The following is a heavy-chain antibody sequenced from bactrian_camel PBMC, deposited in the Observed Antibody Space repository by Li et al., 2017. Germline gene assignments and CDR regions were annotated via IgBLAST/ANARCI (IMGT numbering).Heavy chain of an antibody. CDR3: AKAYYGGSSYNY. CDR1: GFTFRFYA. V-gene: IGHV3S67*01. Sequence: VESGGGLVQPGGSLRLSCAASGFTFRFYAMSWVRLAPGKERELVSTLNPDGSTYYADFVRGRFTISRDNAKNTLYLQLNNLKTEDTAMYYCAKAYYGGSSYNYWGQGTQVTVS. J-gene: IGHJ4*01. CDR2: LNPDGST. D-gene: IGHD6*01.